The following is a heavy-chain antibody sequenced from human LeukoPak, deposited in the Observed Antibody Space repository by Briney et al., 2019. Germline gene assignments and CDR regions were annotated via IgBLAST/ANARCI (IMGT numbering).Heavy chain of an antibody. CDR1: GYIFTSYY. V-gene: IGHV1-2*06. Sequence: ASVKVSCXASGYIFTSYYMHWVRQAPGQGLEWMGRINPNSGGTNYAQKSQGRVTMTRDTSINTAYMDLSRLRSDDTAVYYCARGRNSVYYFNVVAPSYFDYWGQGTLVTVSS. D-gene: IGHD3-22*01. CDR3: ARGRNSVYYFNVVAPSYFDY. CDR2: INPNSGGT. J-gene: IGHJ4*02.